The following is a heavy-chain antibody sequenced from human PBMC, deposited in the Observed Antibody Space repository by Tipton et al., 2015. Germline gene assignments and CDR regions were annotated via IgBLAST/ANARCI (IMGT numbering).Heavy chain of an antibody. CDR1: GFTFSDYY. CDR2: ISSTGSII. D-gene: IGHD4-17*01. CDR3: AKDSAHYGDYLY. J-gene: IGHJ4*02. V-gene: IGHV3-11*01. Sequence: GSLRLSCAASGFTFSDYYMAWIRQAPGRGLEWISCISSTGSIIYYADSVKGRFTISRDNAKNSLYLQMNSLRAEDTAIYYCAKDSAHYGDYLYWGQGTLVTVSS.